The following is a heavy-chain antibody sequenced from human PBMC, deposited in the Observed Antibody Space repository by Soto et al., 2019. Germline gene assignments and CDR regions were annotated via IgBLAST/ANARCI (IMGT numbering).Heavy chain of an antibody. Sequence: ASVKVSCKGSGGTFSSYAISWVRQAPGQGLEWMGGIIPIFGTANYAQKFQGRVTITADESTSTAYMELSSLRSEDTAVYYCARGPPMPEGELDYFDYWGQGTLVTV. D-gene: IGHD1-26*01. J-gene: IGHJ4*02. CDR1: GGTFSSYA. CDR2: IIPIFGTA. CDR3: ARGPPMPEGELDYFDY. V-gene: IGHV1-69*13.